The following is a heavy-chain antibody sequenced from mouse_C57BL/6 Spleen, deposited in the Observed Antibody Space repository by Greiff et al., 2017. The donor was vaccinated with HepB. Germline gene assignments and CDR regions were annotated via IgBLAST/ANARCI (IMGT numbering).Heavy chain of an antibody. V-gene: IGHV1-85*01. CDR2: IYPRDGST. J-gene: IGHJ2*01. CDR3: ARSRYYYGSEDYFDY. CDR1: GYTFTSYD. Sequence: QVQLQQSGPELVKPGASVKLSCKASGYTFTSYDINWVKQRPGQGLEWIGWIYPRDGSTKYNEKFKGKATFTVDTSSSTAYMELHSLTSEDSAVYFCARSRYYYGSEDYFDYWGQGTTLTVSS. D-gene: IGHD1-1*01.